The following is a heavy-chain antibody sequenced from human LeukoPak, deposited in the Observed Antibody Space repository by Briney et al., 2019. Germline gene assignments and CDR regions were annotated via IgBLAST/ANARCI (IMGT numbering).Heavy chain of an antibody. Sequence: ASVKVSCKASGYTFTSYYMHWVRQAPGQGLEWMGIINPSGGSTSYAQKFQGRVTMTRDTSTSTVYMELSSLRSEDTAVYYCVSLFSSGPLGGPWGQGTLVTVSS. D-gene: IGHD3-22*01. CDR2: INPSGGST. V-gene: IGHV1-46*01. CDR3: VSLFSSGPLGGP. CDR1: GYTFTSYY. J-gene: IGHJ5*02.